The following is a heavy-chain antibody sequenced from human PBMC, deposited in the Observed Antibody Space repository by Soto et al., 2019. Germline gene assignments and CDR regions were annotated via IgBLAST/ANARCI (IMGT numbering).Heavy chain of an antibody. J-gene: IGHJ4*02. CDR1: GGSISSGGYY. Sequence: QVQLLESGPGLVKPSQTLSLTCTVSGGSISSGGYYWSWIRQHQGKGLGWIGYIYYSGSTYYNPSIKRRITISVDTSKNQFSLKLSSVTAADTAVYYCASRVDYDSSGSYFDYWGQGTLVTVSS. V-gene: IGHV4-31*03. CDR3: ASRVDYDSSGSYFDY. CDR2: IYYSGST. D-gene: IGHD3-22*01.